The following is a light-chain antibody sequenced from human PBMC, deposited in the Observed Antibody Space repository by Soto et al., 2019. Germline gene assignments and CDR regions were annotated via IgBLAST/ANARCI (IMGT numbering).Light chain of an antibody. CDR1: QSVSSD. Sequence: IVMTQSPAVLSVSPGERATLSCRAGQSVSSDLAWYQQKPGQAPRLLIYGASTRATGIPARFSGSGSGTEFTLTISSLQSEDFAVYYCQHFYSWPLSFGGGTKVEIK. J-gene: IGKJ4*01. CDR2: GAS. CDR3: QHFYSWPLS. V-gene: IGKV3-15*01.